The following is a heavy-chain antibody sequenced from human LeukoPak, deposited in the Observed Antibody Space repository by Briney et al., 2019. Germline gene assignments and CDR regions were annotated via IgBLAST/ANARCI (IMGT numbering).Heavy chain of an antibody. Sequence: SETLSLTCTVSGGSISSGGYYWSWIRQHPGKGLEWIGYIYYSGSTYYNPSLKSRVTISVDTSKNQFSLKLSSVTAADTAVYYCARWGSNCSSTSCYSRFDYWGQGTLVTVSS. CDR2: IYYSGST. V-gene: IGHV4-31*03. D-gene: IGHD2-2*01. J-gene: IGHJ4*02. CDR1: GGSISSGGYY. CDR3: ARWGSNCSSTSCYSRFDY.